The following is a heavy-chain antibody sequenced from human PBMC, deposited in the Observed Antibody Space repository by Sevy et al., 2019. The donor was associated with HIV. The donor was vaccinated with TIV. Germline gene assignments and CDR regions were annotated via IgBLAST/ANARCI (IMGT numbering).Heavy chain of an antibody. J-gene: IGHJ4*02. Sequence: GGSLRLSCAASGFTFSKIAIHWVRQAPGKGLEWVSVISNDGSNKDYADSVKGRFTISRDNSKNLLYLQLNSLRVEDTGVYYWARASNMITFGGVIVVDGIDYWGQGTLVTVSS. CDR1: GFTFSKIA. D-gene: IGHD3-16*02. CDR3: ARASNMITFGGVIVVDGIDY. V-gene: IGHV3-30-3*01. CDR2: ISNDGSNK.